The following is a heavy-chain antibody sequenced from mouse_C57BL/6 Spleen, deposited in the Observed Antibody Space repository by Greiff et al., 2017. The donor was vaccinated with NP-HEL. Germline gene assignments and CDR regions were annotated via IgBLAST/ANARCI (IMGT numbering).Heavy chain of an antibody. J-gene: IGHJ2*01. CDR3: ARCDYKRFDY. V-gene: IGHV1-55*01. CDR2: IYPGSGST. CDR1: GYTFPSYW. D-gene: IGHD2-4*01. Sequence: VQLQQPGAELVKPGASVKMSCKASGYTFPSYWITWVKQRPGQGLEWIGDIYPGSGSTNYNEKLKSKATLTVDTSSSTAYMQLSSLTSEDSAVYCCARCDYKRFDYWGRVTTLTVSS.